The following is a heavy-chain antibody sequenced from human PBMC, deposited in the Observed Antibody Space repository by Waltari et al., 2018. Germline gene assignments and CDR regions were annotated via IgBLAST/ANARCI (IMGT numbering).Heavy chain of an antibody. V-gene: IGHV1-69*13. CDR1: GGTFSSYA. D-gene: IGHD6-13*01. J-gene: IGHJ6*02. CDR3: ARDPRIKIAAAGTAYYYGMDV. Sequence: QVQLVQSGAEVKKPGSSVKVSCKASGGTFSSYAISWVRQAPGQGLEWMGGIIPIFGTANYAQKFQGRVTMTADESTSTADMELSSLRYEDTAVYYCARDPRIKIAAAGTAYYYGMDVWGQGTTVTVSS. CDR2: IIPIFGTA.